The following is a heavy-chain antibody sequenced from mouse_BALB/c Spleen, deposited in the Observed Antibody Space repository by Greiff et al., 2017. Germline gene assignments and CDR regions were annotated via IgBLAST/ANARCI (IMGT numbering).Heavy chain of an antibody. CDR1: GYTFTSYV. Sequence: VQLQQSGPELVKPGASVKMSCKASGYTFTSYVMHWVKQKPGQGLEWIGYINPYNDGTKYNEKFKGKATLTSDKSSSTAYMELSSLTSEDSAVYYCARWGRNDYDGFAYWGQGTLVTVSA. CDR2: INPYNDGT. V-gene: IGHV1-14*01. D-gene: IGHD2-4*01. J-gene: IGHJ3*01. CDR3: ARWGRNDYDGFAY.